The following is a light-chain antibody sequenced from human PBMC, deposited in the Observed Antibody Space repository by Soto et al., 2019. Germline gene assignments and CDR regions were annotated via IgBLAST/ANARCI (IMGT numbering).Light chain of an antibody. J-gene: IGKJ1*01. Sequence: DFPMTQSPSSLSASVGDRVTITCRASQGISSYLAWYQQKPGKVPRLLIYAASTLQSGVPSRFSGSGSGTDLILTISSLQPEDVATYYCQKYNSAPRTFGQGTKVEIK. CDR2: AAS. V-gene: IGKV1-27*01. CDR1: QGISSY. CDR3: QKYNSAPRT.